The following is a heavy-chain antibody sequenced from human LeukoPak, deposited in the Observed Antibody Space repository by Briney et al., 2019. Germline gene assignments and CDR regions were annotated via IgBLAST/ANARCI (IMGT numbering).Heavy chain of an antibody. Sequence: GGSLRLSCAASGFTFSSYSMDWVRQAPGKGLEWVSYISSSGSTIYYADSVKGRFTISRDNAKNSLYLQMNSLRAEDTAVYYCARVSWNDVLSTAFDIWGQGTMVTVSS. CDR2: ISSSGSTI. D-gene: IGHD1-1*01. V-gene: IGHV3-48*04. CDR3: ARVSWNDVLSTAFDI. J-gene: IGHJ3*02. CDR1: GFTFSSYS.